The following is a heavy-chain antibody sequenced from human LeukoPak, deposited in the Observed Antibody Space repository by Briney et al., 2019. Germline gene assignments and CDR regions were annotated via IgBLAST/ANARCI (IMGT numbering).Heavy chain of an antibody. V-gene: IGHV3-21*04. Sequence: GGSLRLSCAASGFTFSSYSMNWVRQAPGKGLEWVSSISSSSSYIYYADSVKGRFTISRGNSKNTLYLQMNSLRAEDTAVYYCAKVRDGYNWGLGYFDYWGQGTLVTVSS. J-gene: IGHJ4*02. CDR2: ISSSSSYI. D-gene: IGHD5-24*01. CDR3: AKVRDGYNWGLGYFDY. CDR1: GFTFSSYS.